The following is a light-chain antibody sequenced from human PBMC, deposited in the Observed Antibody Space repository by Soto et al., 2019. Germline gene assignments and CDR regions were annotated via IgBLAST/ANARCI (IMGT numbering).Light chain of an antibody. CDR2: DAS. J-gene: IGKJ4*01. V-gene: IGKV1-39*01. CDR3: QQSYGIPVT. Sequence: DIQMTQSPSSLSASVGVRVTITCGARETISAFLNWYEQKPGKAPKLLIHDASRLQGGVPPRFSGSGSGTDFTLTISNLQPEDFATYYCQQSYGIPVTLGGGTKVEMK. CDR1: ETISAF.